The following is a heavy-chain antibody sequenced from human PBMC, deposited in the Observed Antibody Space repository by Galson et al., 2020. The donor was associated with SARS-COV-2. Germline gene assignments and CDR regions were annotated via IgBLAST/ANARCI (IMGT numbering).Heavy chain of an antibody. J-gene: IGHJ6*02. CDR1: GFIFSNYN. D-gene: IGHD1-1*01. CDR3: ARDSRQGVTYRLTTGDGMDV. Sequence: TGGSLRLSCAGSGFIFSNYNMNWVRQAPGKGLEWVSSFSPSSSYIYYADSVKGRFTISRDNALNSLYLQMNSLRAEDTAVYYCARDSRQGVTYRLTTGDGMDVWGQGTTVTVTS. V-gene: IGHV3-21*01. CDR2: FSPSSSYI.